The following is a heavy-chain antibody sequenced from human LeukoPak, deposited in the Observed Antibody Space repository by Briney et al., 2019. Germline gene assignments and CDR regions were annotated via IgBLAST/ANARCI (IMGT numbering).Heavy chain of an antibody. V-gene: IGHV5-51*01. CDR1: GYSFTSYW. CDR2: IYPGDSDT. D-gene: IGHD6-19*01. Sequence: GESLKISCKGSGYSFTSYWIGWVRQMPGKGLEWMGIIYPGDSDTRYSLSFQGQVTISADKSISTAYLQWSSLKASDTAMYYCARTTNRIAVAGYFQHWGQGTLVTVSS. CDR3: ARTTNRIAVAGYFQH. J-gene: IGHJ1*01.